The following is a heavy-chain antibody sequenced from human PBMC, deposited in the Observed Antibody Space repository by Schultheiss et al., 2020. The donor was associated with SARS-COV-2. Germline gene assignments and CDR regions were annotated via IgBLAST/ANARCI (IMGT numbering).Heavy chain of an antibody. CDR3: AGGVRWLAFDY. CDR1: GGSFSAYY. CDR2: INHGGST. J-gene: IGHJ4*02. V-gene: IGHV4-34*01. D-gene: IGHD6-19*01. Sequence: AGSLRLSCAVYGGSFSAYYWSWIRQPPGKGLEWIGEINHGGSTNYNPSLKSRVTISVDTSKNQFSLKLRSVTAADTALYYCAGGVRWLAFDYWGQGTLVTVSS.